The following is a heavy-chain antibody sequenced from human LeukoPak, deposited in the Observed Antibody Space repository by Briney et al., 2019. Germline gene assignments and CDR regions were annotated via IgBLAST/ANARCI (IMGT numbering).Heavy chain of an antibody. CDR3: ARDPYSSSWSYGMDV. V-gene: IGHV3-7*05. D-gene: IGHD6-13*01. CDR1: GFTFSNYW. CDR2: IKQDGSET. Sequence: GGSLRLSCTASGFTFSNYWMSWVRQTPEKGLEWVADIKQDGSETVYVDSVKGRFTISRDNAQTSLYLQMNSLRAEDTAIYYCARDPYSSSWSYGMDVWGQGTAVTVSS. J-gene: IGHJ6*02.